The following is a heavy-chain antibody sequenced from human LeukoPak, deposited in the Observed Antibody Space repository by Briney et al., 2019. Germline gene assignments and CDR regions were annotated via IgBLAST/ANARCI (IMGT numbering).Heavy chain of an antibody. D-gene: IGHD2-2*02. CDR3: ARDYCSSTSCYKAFQH. Sequence: PSETLSLTCTVSGGSISSGGYYWSWIRQPPGKGLEWIGYIYHSGSTYYNPSLKSRVTISVDRSKNQLSLKLSSVTAADTAVYYCARDYCSSTSCYKAFQHWGQGTLVTVSS. J-gene: IGHJ1*01. CDR2: IYHSGST. V-gene: IGHV4-30-2*01. CDR1: GGSISSGGYY.